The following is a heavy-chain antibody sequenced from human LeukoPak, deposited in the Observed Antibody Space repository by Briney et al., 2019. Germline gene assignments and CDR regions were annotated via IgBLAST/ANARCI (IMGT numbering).Heavy chain of an antibody. CDR3: ARGLTGTMVRFSNYFYMDV. CDR1: GGSFSGYY. CDR2: INYLGTT. J-gene: IGHJ6*03. D-gene: IGHD1-1*01. Sequence: EASETLSLTCGVHGGSFSGYYWTWIRQAPGKELELIGEINYLGTTSYNPSLKSRVTLSVDTSKNQFSLRLRSVTAADTAVYYCARGLTGTMVRFSNYFYMDVWGNGTTVSVSS. V-gene: IGHV4-34*01.